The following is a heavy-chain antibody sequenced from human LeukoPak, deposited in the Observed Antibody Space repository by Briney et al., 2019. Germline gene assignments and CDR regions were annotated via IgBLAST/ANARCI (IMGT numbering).Heavy chain of an antibody. V-gene: IGHV3-53*04. CDR2: IYSGGST. CDR1: GFTVSSNY. J-gene: IGHJ4*02. D-gene: IGHD1-26*01. CDR3: ARGLAEQWPPGDTIVGATTGYFDY. Sequence: PGGSLRLSCAASGFTVSSNYMSWVRQAPGKGLEWVSVIYSGGSTYYSDSVKGRFTISRHNSKNTLYLQMNSLRAEDTAVYYCARGLAEQWPPGDTIVGATTGYFDYWGQGTLVTVSS.